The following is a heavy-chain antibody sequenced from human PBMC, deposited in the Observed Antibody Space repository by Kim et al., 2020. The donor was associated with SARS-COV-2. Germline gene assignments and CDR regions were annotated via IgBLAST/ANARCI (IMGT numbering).Heavy chain of an antibody. V-gene: IGHV3-48*03. CDR3: AARITMVRGVIKIMDV. Sequence: GGSLRLSCAASGFTFSSYEMNWVRQAPGKGLEWVSYISSSGSTIYYADSVKGRFTISRDNAKNSLYLQMNSLRAEDTAVYYCAARITMVRGVIKIMDVWGQGATVTVSS. CDR2: ISSSGSTI. CDR1: GFTFSSYE. D-gene: IGHD3-10*01. J-gene: IGHJ6*02.